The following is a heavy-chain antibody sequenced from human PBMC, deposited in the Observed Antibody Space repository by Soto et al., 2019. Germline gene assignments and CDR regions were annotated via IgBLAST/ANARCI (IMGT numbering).Heavy chain of an antibody. J-gene: IGHJ5*02. CDR1: GGSFSGYY. CDR2: IKHSGST. D-gene: IGHD1-26*01. V-gene: IGHV4-34*01. Sequence: VYGGSFSGYYWSWIRQPPGKGLEWIVEIKHSGSTNYNPSLKRRVTISVDTSKNQFSLKLSSVTAADTAVYYCARRGELLGNWFDPWGQGTLVTVSS. CDR3: ARRGELLGNWFDP.